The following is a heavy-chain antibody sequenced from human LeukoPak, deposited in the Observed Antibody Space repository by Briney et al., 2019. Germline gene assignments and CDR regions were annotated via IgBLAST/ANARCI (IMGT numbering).Heavy chain of an antibody. Sequence: PGGSLRLSCAASGFTFSSYEMNWVRQAPGKGLEWVSYICSSGSTIYYADSVKGRFTISRDNAKNSLYLQMNSLRAEDTAVYYCARVSDRSGYYDGFDIWGQGTLVTVSS. D-gene: IGHD3-22*01. CDR1: GFTFSSYE. CDR3: ARVSDRSGYYDGFDI. V-gene: IGHV3-48*03. CDR2: ICSSGSTI. J-gene: IGHJ3*02.